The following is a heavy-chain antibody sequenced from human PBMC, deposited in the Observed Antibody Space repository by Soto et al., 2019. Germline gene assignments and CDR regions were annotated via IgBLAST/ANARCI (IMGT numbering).Heavy chain of an antibody. V-gene: IGHV4-39*01. Sequence: SETLSLTCTVSGGSISSSSYYWGWIRQPPGKGLEWIGSIYYSGSTYYNPSLKSRVTISVDTSKNQFSLKLSSVTAADTAVYYCARRDHEYTYYYDSSGHPYYFDYWGPGTLVTVSS. CDR2: IYYSGST. D-gene: IGHD3-22*01. CDR1: GGSISSSSYY. CDR3: ARRDHEYTYYYDSSGHPYYFDY. J-gene: IGHJ4*02.